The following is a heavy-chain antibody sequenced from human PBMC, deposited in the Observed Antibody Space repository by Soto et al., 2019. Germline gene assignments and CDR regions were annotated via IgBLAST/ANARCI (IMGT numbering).Heavy chain of an antibody. Sequence: QVQLVQSGAEVKKPGSSVKVSCKASGGIFSTYAISWLRQAPGQGLEWMGGIIPIFGTPNYAQKFQGRVTITADESTNTAFKELIRLRSEDTAVYYCARDPYYYGSGKYYNRINFWGQGTLVSVSS. J-gene: IGHJ4*02. CDR1: GGIFSTYA. CDR2: IIPIFGTP. D-gene: IGHD3-10*01. CDR3: ARDPYYYGSGKYYNRINF. V-gene: IGHV1-69*01.